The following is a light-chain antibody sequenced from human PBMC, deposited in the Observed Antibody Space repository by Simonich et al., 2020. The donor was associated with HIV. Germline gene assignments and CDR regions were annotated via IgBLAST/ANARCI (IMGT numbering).Light chain of an antibody. CDR3: VLYMGSGISV. J-gene: IGLJ3*02. CDR2: STN. CDR1: SGSVSTSYY. V-gene: IGLV8-61*01. Sequence: QTVVTQEPSFSVSPGGTVILTCGLSSGSVSTSYYPSWYQQTPGQSPRTLIYSTNTRSSGVPDRFSGSILGNKAARTITGAQADDESDYYCVLYMGSGISVFGGGTKLTVL.